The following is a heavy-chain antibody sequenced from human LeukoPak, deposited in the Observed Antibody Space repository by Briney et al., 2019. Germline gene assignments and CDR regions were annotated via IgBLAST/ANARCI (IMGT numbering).Heavy chain of an antibody. CDR3: ARSILATRCDY. J-gene: IGHJ4*02. CDR1: GGSISSSSYY. Sequence: SETLSLTCTVSGGSISSSSYYWGWIRQPPGKGLEWIGSIYYSGSTYYNPSLKSRVTISVDTSKNQFSLKLSSVTAADTAVYYCARSILATRCDYWGQGTLVTVSS. V-gene: IGHV4-39*07. D-gene: IGHD5-24*01. CDR2: IYYSGST.